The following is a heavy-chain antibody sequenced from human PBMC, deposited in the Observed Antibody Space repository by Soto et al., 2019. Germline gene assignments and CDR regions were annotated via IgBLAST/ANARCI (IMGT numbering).Heavy chain of an antibody. CDR2: IDPSDSQT. V-gene: IGHV5-10-1*01. J-gene: IGHJ4*02. D-gene: IGHD3-22*01. CDR3: ARQIYDSDTGPNFQYYFDS. CDR1: GYSFAGYW. Sequence: GESLKISCKGSGYSFAGYWITWVRQKPGKGLEWMGRIDPSDSQTYYSPSFRGHVTISATKSITTVFLQWSSLRASDTAMYYCARQIYDSDTGPNFQYYFDSWGKGTPVTVSS.